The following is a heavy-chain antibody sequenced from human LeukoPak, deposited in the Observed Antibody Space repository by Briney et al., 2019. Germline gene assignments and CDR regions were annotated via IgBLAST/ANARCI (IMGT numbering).Heavy chain of an antibody. CDR1: GFSFSKYA. D-gene: IGHD2/OR15-2a*01. CDR3: ARMKVIKGASLDY. J-gene: IGHJ4*02. V-gene: IGHV3-30-3*01. Sequence: PGGPLRLSCAASGFSFSKYAMHWVRQAPGKGLEWVAVISFDETKEYYADSVKGRFTISRDNSNNTLFLQMNSLKTEDTAVYFCARMKVIKGASLDYWGQGPLVTVSS. CDR2: ISFDETKE.